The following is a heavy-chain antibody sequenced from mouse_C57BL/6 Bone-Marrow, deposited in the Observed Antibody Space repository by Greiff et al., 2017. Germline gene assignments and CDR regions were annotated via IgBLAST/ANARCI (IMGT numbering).Heavy chain of an antibody. J-gene: IGHJ2*01. V-gene: IGHV1-81*01. CDR3: ARARGYDGDPYLDY. CDR1: GYTFTSYG. CDR2: IYPRSGNT. D-gene: IGHD2-3*01. Sequence: QVQLQQSGAELARPGASVKLSCKASGYTFTSYGISWVKQRTGQGLEWIGEIYPRSGNTYYNEKFKGKATLTADKSSSTAYMELRSLTSGDSAVYFWARARGYDGDPYLDYWGQGTTLTVSS.